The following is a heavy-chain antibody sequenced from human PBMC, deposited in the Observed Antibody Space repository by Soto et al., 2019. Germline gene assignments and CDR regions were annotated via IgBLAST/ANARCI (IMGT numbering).Heavy chain of an antibody. V-gene: IGHV1-69*02. D-gene: IGHD2-21*02. CDR1: GGTFSSYT. J-gene: IGHJ4*02. CDR2: IIPILGIA. Sequence: QVQLVQSGAEVKKPGSSVKVSCKASGGTFSSYTISWVRQAPGQGLEWMGRIIPILGIANYAQKFQGRVTITADKSTSTAYMDLSSLRSEDTAVYYCARGGGDYVDFDYWGQGTLVTVSS. CDR3: ARGGGDYVDFDY.